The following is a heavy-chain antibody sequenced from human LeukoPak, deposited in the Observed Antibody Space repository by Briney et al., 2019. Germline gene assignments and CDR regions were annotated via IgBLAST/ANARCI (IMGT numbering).Heavy chain of an antibody. CDR1: SGFA. CDR2: ISGSGGST. J-gene: IGHJ5*02. D-gene: IGHD1-14*01. Sequence: GGSLRLSCAAFSGFAMSWVRQAPGKGLEWVSAISGSGGSTYYADSVKGRFTISRDNSKNTLYLQMNSLRAEDTAVYYCAKDYNGRTTTNWFDPWGQGTLVTVSS. V-gene: IGHV3-23*01. CDR3: AKDYNGRTTTNWFDP.